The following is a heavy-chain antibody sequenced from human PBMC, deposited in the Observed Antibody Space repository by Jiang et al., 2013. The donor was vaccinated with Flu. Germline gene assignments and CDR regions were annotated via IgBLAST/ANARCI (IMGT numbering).Heavy chain of an antibody. D-gene: IGHD6-19*01. Sequence: VQLLESGGGLIQPGGSLRLSCAASGFSFGSFAMGWVRQAPGKGLEWVSDIGCCSGITHYADSVRGRVTISRDNSKNTVDLQMNSLGVEDTAVYYCGRLDSHGRGWECAFDFWGQGTLVTVA. CDR3: GRLDSHGRGWECAFDF. V-gene: IGHV3-23*01. J-gene: IGHJ3*01. CDR2: IGCCSGIT. CDR1: GFSFGSFA.